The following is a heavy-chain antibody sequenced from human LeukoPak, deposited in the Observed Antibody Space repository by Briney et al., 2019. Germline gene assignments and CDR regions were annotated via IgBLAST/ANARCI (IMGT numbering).Heavy chain of an antibody. CDR1: GYSFTSYW. Sequence: GESLKISCKGSGYSFTSYWIGWVRRMPGKGLEWMGIIYPGDSDTRYSPSFQGQVTISADKSISTAYLQWSSLKASDTAMYYCARHYYGSGSYYSLSNYFDYWGQGTLVTVSS. CDR3: ARHYYGSGSYYSLSNYFDY. D-gene: IGHD3-10*01. V-gene: IGHV5-51*01. CDR2: IYPGDSDT. J-gene: IGHJ4*02.